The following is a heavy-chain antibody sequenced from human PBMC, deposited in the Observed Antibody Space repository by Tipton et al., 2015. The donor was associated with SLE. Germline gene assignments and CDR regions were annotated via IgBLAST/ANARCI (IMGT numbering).Heavy chain of an antibody. D-gene: IGHD3-10*01. CDR2: IWHSETT. CDR3: ARHPRHITASGTYPKAGSQY. CDR1: GYSITTAYY. Sequence: TLSLTCAVSGYSITTAYYWGWIRQTPGKGLEWIGSIWHSETTHYNPSLKSRVTISVDTSKNHFSLRLTSVTAEDTAVYFCARHPRHITASGTYPKAGSQYWGQGTPVTVSS. V-gene: IGHV4-38-2*01. J-gene: IGHJ1*01.